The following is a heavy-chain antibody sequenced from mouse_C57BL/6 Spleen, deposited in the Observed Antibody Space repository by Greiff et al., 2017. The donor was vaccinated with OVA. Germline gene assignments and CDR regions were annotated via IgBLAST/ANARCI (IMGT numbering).Heavy chain of an antibody. V-gene: IGHV1-82*01. D-gene: IGHD2-3*01. CDR3: ARARYDGYYWYFDV. CDR2: IYPGDGDT. Sequence: VQLQQSGPELVKPGASVKISCKASGYAFSSSWMNWVKQRPGKGLEWIGRIYPGDGDTNYNGKFKGKATLTADKSSSTAYMHLSSLTSEDSAVYFCARARYDGYYWYFDVWGTGTTVTVSS. CDR1: GYAFSSSW. J-gene: IGHJ1*03.